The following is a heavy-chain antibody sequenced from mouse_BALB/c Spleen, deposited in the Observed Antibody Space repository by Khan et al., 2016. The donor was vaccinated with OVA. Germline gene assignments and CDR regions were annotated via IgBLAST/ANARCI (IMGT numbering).Heavy chain of an antibody. V-gene: IGHV3-1*02. CDR1: GYSITSGYS. CDR3: ARAGTMVIAYWYVDV. J-gene: IGHJ1*01. D-gene: IGHD2-2*01. Sequence: VKLLESGPDLVKPSQSLSLTCTVTGYSITSGYSWHWIRQFPGNKLEWMGYIHYSGTTNYNPSLKSRISITRDTSNNQFFLQLNSVTTEDTATYYTARAGTMVIAYWYVDVWGEGTTVTVSS. CDR2: IHYSGTT.